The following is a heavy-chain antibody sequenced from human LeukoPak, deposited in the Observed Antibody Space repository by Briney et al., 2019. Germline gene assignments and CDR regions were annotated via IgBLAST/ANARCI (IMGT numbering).Heavy chain of an antibody. V-gene: IGHV4-31*03. D-gene: IGHD1-14*01. J-gene: IGHJ4*02. CDR2: IYYSGST. Sequence: SQTLSLTCTVSGGSISSGGYYWSWIRQHPGKGLEWIGYIYYSGSTYYNPSLKSRVTISVDTSKNQFSLKLSSVTAADTAVYYCARDRTPHFDYWGQGTLVTVSS. CDR3: ARDRTPHFDY. CDR1: GGSISSGGYY.